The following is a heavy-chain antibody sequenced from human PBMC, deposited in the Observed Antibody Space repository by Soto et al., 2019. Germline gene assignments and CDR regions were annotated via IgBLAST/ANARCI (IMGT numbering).Heavy chain of an antibody. D-gene: IGHD3-22*01. J-gene: IGHJ4*02. V-gene: IGHV1-69*01. CDR1: GGTFSSYA. Sequence: QVQLVQSGAEVKKPGSSVKVSCKASGGTFSSYAISWVRQAPGQGLEWMGGIIPIFGTANYAQKFQGRVTITADESTSTAYMELGSLRSEDTAVYDSAGKYESSVYYFYWGQGTMVTVSS. CDR2: IIPIFGTA. CDR3: AGKYESSVYYFY.